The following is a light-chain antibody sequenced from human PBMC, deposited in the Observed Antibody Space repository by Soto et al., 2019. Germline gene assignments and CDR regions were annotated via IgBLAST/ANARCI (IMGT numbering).Light chain of an antibody. J-gene: IGKJ1*01. V-gene: IGKV1-12*01. CDR1: QDVSKW. CDR3: QQANSFPRT. CDR2: GAS. Sequence: DIQMTQSPSYVSASVGDTVTISCRASQDVSKWVAWYQQKPGKAPLLLIYGASTLQSGVPSRFSGVGSGTDFTLTINSLQPEDSATYSCQQANSFPRTFGQGTKVEI.